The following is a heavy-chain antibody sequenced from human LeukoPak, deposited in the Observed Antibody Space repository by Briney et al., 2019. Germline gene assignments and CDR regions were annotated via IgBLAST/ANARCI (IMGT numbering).Heavy chain of an antibody. J-gene: IGHJ3*02. D-gene: IGHD3-9*01. CDR1: GFTFSSYS. CDR3: ARDPDLTGYSILDAFDI. Sequence: GGSLRLSCAASGFTFSSYSMNWVRQAPGRGLECVSSICSCIIYIYSADSVKGRFTISRDNAKNSLYLQMNSLRAEDTAVYYCARDPDLTGYSILDAFDIWGQGTMVTVSS. CDR2: ICSCIIYI. V-gene: IGHV3-21*01.